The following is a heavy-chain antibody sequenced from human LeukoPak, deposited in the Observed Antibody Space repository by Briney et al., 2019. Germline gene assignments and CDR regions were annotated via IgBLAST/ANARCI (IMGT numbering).Heavy chain of an antibody. V-gene: IGHV3-21*01. J-gene: IGHJ4*02. CDR2: ISSSSSYI. CDR1: GFTFSSYS. CDR3: ARDRSIAASYYFDY. Sequence: GGSLRLSCAASGFTFSSYSMNWVRQAPGKGLEWVSSISSSSSYIYYADSVKGRFTISRDNAKNSLYLQMNSLRAEDTAVYYCARDRSIAASYYFDYWGQGTLVTVSS. D-gene: IGHD6-6*01.